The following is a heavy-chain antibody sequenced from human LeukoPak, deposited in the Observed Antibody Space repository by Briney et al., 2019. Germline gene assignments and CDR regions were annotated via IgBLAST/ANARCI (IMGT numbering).Heavy chain of an antibody. V-gene: IGHV1-46*01. CDR1: GYTFTSYY. D-gene: IGHD3-22*01. CDR3: ARDQGSYYDSSGYPLNWFDP. J-gene: IGHJ5*02. CDR2: INPSGGST. Sequence: AASVKVSCKASGYTFTSYYMHWVRQAPGQGLEWMGIINPSGGSTSYAQKFQGRVTMTRDTSTSTVYMELSSLRSEDTAVYYCARDQGSYYDSSGYPLNWFDPWGQGTLVTVSS.